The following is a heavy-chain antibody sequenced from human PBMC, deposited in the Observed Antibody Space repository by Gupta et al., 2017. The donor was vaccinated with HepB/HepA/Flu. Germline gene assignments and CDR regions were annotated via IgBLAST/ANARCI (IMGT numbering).Heavy chain of an antibody. CDR3: ARGRGGGTKKYQLLPDY. Sequence: QVQLQESGPGLVKPSETLSLTCTVSGGSISSYYWSWIRQPPGKGLEWIGYIYYSGSTNYNPSLKSRVTISVDTSKNQFSLKLSSVTAADTAVYYCARGRGGGTKKYQLLPDYWGQGTLVTVAS. D-gene: IGHD2-2*01. J-gene: IGHJ4*02. V-gene: IGHV4-59*01. CDR2: IYYSGST. CDR1: GGSISSYY.